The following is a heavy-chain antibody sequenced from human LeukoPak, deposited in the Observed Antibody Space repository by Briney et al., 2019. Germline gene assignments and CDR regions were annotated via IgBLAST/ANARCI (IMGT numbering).Heavy chain of an antibody. D-gene: IGHD6-19*01. CDR2: IYYSGST. CDR3: ARTSLAVAGNNWFDP. J-gene: IGHJ5*02. Sequence: PSETLSLTCTVSGGSISSSSYYWGWIRQPPGKGLEWIGSIYYSGSTYYNPSLKSRVTISVDTSKNQFSLKLSSVTAADTAVYYCARTSLAVAGNNWFDPWGQGTLVTVSS. CDR1: GGSISSSSYY. V-gene: IGHV4-39*01.